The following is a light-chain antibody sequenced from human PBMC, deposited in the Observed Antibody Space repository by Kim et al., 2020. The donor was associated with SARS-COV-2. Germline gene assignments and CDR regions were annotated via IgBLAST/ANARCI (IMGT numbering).Light chain of an antibody. Sequence: GKRVTSPCSGSNSNIAVNAVHWYQQLPGTAPKLLIYRDNQRPSGVPDRFSASKSGTSASLALSGLLSEDEADYYCATWDDSLDAWVFGGGTQLTVL. CDR2: RDN. CDR1: NSNIAVNA. J-gene: IGLJ3*02. V-gene: IGLV1-44*01. CDR3: ATWDDSLDAWV.